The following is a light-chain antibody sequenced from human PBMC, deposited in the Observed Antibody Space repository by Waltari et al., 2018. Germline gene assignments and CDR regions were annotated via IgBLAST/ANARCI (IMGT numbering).Light chain of an antibody. J-gene: IGKJ4*01. CDR3: VQSLQVPS. CDR1: VCRLHTDGDTS. V-gene: IGKV2D-29*01. CDR2: EVS. Sequence: NVVTQTLLSLSVTPGQAASIYCKSSVCRLHTDGDTSSPCYLQKADQPPRLFIYEVSKRLSGVPEMFSGGGSGTEFSLTISRVEAEDVGFYYCVQSLQVPSFGGGTRLE.